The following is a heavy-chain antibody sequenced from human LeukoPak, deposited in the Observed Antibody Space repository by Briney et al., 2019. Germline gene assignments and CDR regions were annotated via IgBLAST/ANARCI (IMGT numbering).Heavy chain of an antibody. CDR1: GFTFSSYA. Sequence: AGGSLRLSCAASGFTFSSYAMHWVRQAPGKGLEWVAVISYDGSNKYYADSVKGRFTISRDNSKNTLYLQMNSLRAEDTAVYYCAREGVPGDYFDYWGQGTLVTVSS. CDR2: ISYDGSNK. J-gene: IGHJ4*02. D-gene: IGHD7-27*01. CDR3: AREGVPGDYFDY. V-gene: IGHV3-30-3*01.